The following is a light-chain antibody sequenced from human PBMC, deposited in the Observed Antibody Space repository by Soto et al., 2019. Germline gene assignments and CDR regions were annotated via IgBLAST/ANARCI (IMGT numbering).Light chain of an antibody. J-gene: IGLJ1*01. CDR3: AAWDASLSACD. CDR1: SSSIERNT. Sequence: QSVLTQPPSASGTPGQRVTISCSGDSSSIERNTVSWYQQLPGMAXTXLIXYXXXXPSGVPXRFSGSRYGKSASLAIVGLRSEDEAIYYCAAWDASLSACDFGNGTKVNVL. V-gene: IGLV1-44*01. CDR2: YXX.